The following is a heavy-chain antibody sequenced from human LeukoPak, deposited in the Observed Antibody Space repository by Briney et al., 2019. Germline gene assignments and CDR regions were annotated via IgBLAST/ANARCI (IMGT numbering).Heavy chain of an antibody. V-gene: IGHV4-39*01. CDR1: GGSISSRSYY. CDR2: IYYHGST. CDR3: EAVPAATHYYCDYDMDY. D-gene: IGHD2-2*01. J-gene: IGHJ6*03. Sequence: SETLSLTCPVSGGSISSRSYYWGWIRQPPGKGLEWIGRIYYHGSTYYNPSLKSRVTISVDTSKTQFYFKPRSVPAADMAVYYCEAVPAATHYYCDYDMDYWGKGTTVTASS.